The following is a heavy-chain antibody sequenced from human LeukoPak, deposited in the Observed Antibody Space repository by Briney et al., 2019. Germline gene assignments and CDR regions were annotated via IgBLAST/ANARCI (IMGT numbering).Heavy chain of an antibody. CDR1: GYTITNNY. D-gene: IGHD2-2*01. J-gene: IGHJ1*01. CDR3: ARDYRYCSSTSCYPPYFQH. CDR2: ISAYNGNT. V-gene: IGHV1-18*04. Sequence: ASVKVSCKASGYTITNNYMHWVRQAPGQGLEWMGWISAYNGNTNYAQKLQGRVTMTTDTSTSTAYMELRSLRSDDTAVYYCARDYRYCSSTSCYPPYFQHWGQGTLVTVSS.